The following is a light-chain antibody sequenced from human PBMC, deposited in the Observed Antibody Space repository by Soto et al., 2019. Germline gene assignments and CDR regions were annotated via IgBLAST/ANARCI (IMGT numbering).Light chain of an antibody. J-gene: IGKJ4*01. V-gene: IGKV3-20*01. CDR1: QSISSNY. CDR3: QQYGSSPLT. Sequence: ESVLTQSPGTLSLSPGERATLSCRASQSISSNYLAWYQQKPGQAPRLLIYGASSRATGIPDRFSGSESGTDFTLTITRLEPEDFAVCYCQQYGSSPLTFGGGTKVEIK. CDR2: GAS.